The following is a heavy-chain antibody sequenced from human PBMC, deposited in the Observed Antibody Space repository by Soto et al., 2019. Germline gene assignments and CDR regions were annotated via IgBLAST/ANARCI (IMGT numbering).Heavy chain of an antibody. CDR2: ISGSGDNT. J-gene: IGHJ4*01. D-gene: IGHD3-3*01. Sequence: PGGSLRLSCKASGSSFSDYAMTWVRQAPGKGLEWVSVISGSGDNTLYAASVKGRFAISRDNSKNVLYLQMNSLSADDAAVYFCAKGRAITVYGVDILFDYWGLGTLVTVSS. CDR1: GSSFSDYA. V-gene: IGHV3-23*01. CDR3: AKGRAITVYGVDILFDY.